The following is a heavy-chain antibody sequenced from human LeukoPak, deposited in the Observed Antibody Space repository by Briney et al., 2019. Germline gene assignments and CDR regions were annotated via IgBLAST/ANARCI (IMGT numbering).Heavy chain of an antibody. CDR2: IYHSGST. V-gene: IGHV4-38-2*01. J-gene: IGHJ4*02. CDR3: ARAGYYYDSSGPPGY. Sequence: SETLSLTCAVSGYSISSGYYWGWIRQPPGKGLEWIGSIYHSGSTYYNPSLKSRVTISVDTSKNQFSLKLSSVTAADTAVYYCARAGYYYDSSGPPGYWGQGTLVTVSS. CDR1: GYSISSGYY. D-gene: IGHD3-22*01.